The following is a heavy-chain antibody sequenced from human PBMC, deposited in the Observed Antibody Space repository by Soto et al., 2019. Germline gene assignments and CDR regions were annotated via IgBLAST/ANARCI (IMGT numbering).Heavy chain of an antibody. CDR2: IFYSGTT. J-gene: IGHJ5*02. D-gene: IGHD6-19*01. CDR1: GGSISSGGYY. CDR3: AREKWASGSRWLDP. V-gene: IGHV4-31*03. Sequence: PSETLSLTCTVSGGSISSGGYYWSWIRQHPGKGLEWIGYIFYSGTTYYNPSLKSRVTISVDTSKNQFSLKLSSVTAADTAVYYCAREKWASGSRWLDPWGQGTLVTVSS.